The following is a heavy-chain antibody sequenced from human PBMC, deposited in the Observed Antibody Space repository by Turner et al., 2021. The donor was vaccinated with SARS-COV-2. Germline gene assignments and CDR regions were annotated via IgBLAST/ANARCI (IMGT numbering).Heavy chain of an antibody. CDR1: GSPISSKP. V-gene: IGHV4-59*08. CDR3: ARHQGSTGGYDRGRNV. CDR2: FYKIGSI. D-gene: IGHD5-12*01. Sequence: QVQPQESGPGLVRLSDTLSLTCTVPGSPISSKPWSWIRQSPGRGLEWIGYFYKIGSIDYNPTLRSRVTISIDTSKSQLSMNLMSMTAADRAVYYCARHQGSTGGYDRGRNVWGQGTAVIVSS. J-gene: IGHJ6*02.